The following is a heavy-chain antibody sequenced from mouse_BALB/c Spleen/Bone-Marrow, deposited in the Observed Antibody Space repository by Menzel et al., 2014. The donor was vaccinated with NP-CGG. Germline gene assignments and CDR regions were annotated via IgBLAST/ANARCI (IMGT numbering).Heavy chain of an antibody. D-gene: IGHD2-14*01. V-gene: IGHV1S127*01. CDR2: IDPSDNYT. CDR1: GYTFTSYW. J-gene: IGHJ3*01. CDR3: TNLGTY. Sequence: QAQLKQAGAELVKPGASVKMSCKASGYTFTSYWMHWVKQRPGQGLEWIGAIDPSDNYTHYNQEFKGKATLTVDTSSSTAYMQLSSLTSEDSAVYYYTNLGTYWGQRTLVPVSA.